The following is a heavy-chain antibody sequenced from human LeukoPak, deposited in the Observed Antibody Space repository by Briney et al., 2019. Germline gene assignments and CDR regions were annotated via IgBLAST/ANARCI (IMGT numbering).Heavy chain of an antibody. D-gene: IGHD3-10*01. V-gene: IGHV1-3*01. CDR2: INAGNGNT. CDR3: ARDFRFGENWFDP. J-gene: IGHJ5*02. Sequence: ASVKVSCKASGYTFTGYAMHWVRQAPGQRLEWMGWINAGNGNTKYSQKFQGRVTITRDTSASTAYMELSSLRSEDTAVYYCARDFRFGENWFDPWGQGTLVTVSS. CDR1: GYTFTGYA.